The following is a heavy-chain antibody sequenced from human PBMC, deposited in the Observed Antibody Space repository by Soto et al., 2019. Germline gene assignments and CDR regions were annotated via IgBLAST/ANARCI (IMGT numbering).Heavy chain of an antibody. V-gene: IGHV1-8*01. D-gene: IGHD2-2*01. CDR3: ARSVLVPADGYYYYYYYMDV. CDR2: MNPNSGNT. J-gene: IGHJ6*03. Sequence: QVQLVQSGAEVKKPGASVKVSCKASGYTFTRYDINWVRQATGQGLEWMGWMNPNSGNTGYAQKFQGRVTMTRNTSISTAYMELSSLRSEDTAVYYCARSVLVPADGYYYYYYYMDVWGKGTTVTVSS. CDR1: GYTFTRYD.